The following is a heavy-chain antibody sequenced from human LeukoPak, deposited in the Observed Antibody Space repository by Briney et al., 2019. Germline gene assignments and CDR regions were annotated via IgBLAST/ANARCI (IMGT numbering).Heavy chain of an antibody. CDR2: INWNGGSI. CDR3: ESHTSATDY. CDR1: GFNFKDYG. Sequence: RGSLRLSCAGSGFNFKDYGMTWVRQAPGKGLEWVSGINWNGGSIAYADSVKGRYIISRDNAKNSLYLQTHSLRAEDTALYYCESHTSATDYWGQGTLVTVSS. J-gene: IGHJ4*02. V-gene: IGHV3-20*04. D-gene: IGHD6-19*01.